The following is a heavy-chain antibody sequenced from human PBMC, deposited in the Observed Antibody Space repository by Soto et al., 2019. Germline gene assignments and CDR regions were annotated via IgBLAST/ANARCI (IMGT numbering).Heavy chain of an antibody. CDR2: INTNTGNP. J-gene: IGHJ6*02. CDR1: GYTFTSYA. D-gene: IGHD2-15*01. V-gene: IGHV7-4-1*01. CDR3: ARGRSVRPHYSYGMDV. Sequence: ASVKVSCKASGYTFTSYAMNWVRQAPGQGLEWMGWINTNTGNPTYAQGFTGRFVFSLDTSVSTAYLQICSLKAEDTAVYYCARGRSVRPHYSYGMDVWGPGTTVTVSS.